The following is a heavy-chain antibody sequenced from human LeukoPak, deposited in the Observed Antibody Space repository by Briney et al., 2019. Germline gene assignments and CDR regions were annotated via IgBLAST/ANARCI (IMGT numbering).Heavy chain of an antibody. CDR1: GFIFSAYA. CDR3: VKTGSGWYGDY. D-gene: IGHD6-13*01. V-gene: IGHV3-30*02. J-gene: IGHJ4*02. Sequence: PGGSLRLSCAASGFIFSAYAMYWVRQAPGKGPEWVALIRYDGINKYYGDSVKGRFTISRDNSKNMLYLQMNSLRAEDTAVYYCVKTGSGWYGDYWGQGARVTVSS. CDR2: IRYDGINK.